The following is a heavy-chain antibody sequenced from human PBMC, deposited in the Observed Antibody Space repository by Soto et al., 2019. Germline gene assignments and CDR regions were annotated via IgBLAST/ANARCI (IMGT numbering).Heavy chain of an antibody. CDR2: ISAYSGNT. J-gene: IGHJ5*02. V-gene: IGHV1-18*01. D-gene: IGHD3-3*01. CDR3: ARDNSTNTGGITIFLFDP. CDR1: GYTFTSYG. Sequence: ASVKVSCKASGYTFTSYGISWVRQAPGQGPEWMGWISAYSGNTNYAQKLQGRVTMTTDTSTSTAYMELRSLRSDDTAVYYCARDNSTNTGGITIFLFDPWGQGTLVTVSS.